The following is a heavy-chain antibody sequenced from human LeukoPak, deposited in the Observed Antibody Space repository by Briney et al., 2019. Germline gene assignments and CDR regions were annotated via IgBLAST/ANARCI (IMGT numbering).Heavy chain of an antibody. CDR2: IYASGST. Sequence: SETLSLTCTVSGGSITTYSWSWIRQPAGKRLELIGRIYASGSTTYNPSLKSRVTMSVDTSKNQFSVRLTSVAAADTAVYYCARAAYCSGASCYFDYWGQGTLVTVSS. J-gene: IGHJ4*02. CDR3: ARAAYCSGASCYFDY. CDR1: GGSITTYS. D-gene: IGHD2-15*01. V-gene: IGHV4-4*07.